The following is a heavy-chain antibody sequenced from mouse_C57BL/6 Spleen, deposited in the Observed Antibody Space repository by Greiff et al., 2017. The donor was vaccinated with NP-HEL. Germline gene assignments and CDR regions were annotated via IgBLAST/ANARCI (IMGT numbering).Heavy chain of an antibody. CDR2: IDPSDSET. CDR3: ARGFAY. V-gene: IGHV1-52*01. Sequence: QVQLQQPGAELVRPGSSVKLSCKASGYTFTSYWMHWVKQRPIQGLEWIGNIDPSDSETNYNQKFKDKATLTVDKSSSTAYMQLSSLTSEDSAVYCCARGFAYWGKGTLVTVSA. J-gene: IGHJ3*01. CDR1: GYTFTSYW.